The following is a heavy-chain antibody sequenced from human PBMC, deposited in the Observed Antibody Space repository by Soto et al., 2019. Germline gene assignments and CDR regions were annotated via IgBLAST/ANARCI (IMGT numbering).Heavy chain of an antibody. CDR1: GVTFSSYA. D-gene: IGHD6-13*01. J-gene: IGHJ4*02. V-gene: IGHV1-69*06. CDR3: ASSPWDRAALFDY. CDR2: IIPIFGTA. Sequence: SVKVSCKASGVTFSSYAISWVRQAPGQGLEWMGGIIPIFGTANYAQKFQGRVTITADKSTSTAYMELSSLRSEDTAVYYCASSPWDRAALFDYWGQGTLVTVSS.